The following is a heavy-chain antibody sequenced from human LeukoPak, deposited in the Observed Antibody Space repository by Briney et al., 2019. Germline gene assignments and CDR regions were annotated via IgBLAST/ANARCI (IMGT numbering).Heavy chain of an antibody. CDR2: IYYSGST. CDR1: DGSIGSYY. CDR3: ARVKVDTAMANYFDY. J-gene: IGHJ4*02. V-gene: IGHV4-59*01. Sequence: SETLSLTCTVSDGSIGSYYWSWIRQPPGKGLEWIGYIYYSGSTNYNPSLKSRVTISVDTSKNQFSLKLSSVTAADTAVYYCARVKVDTAMANYFDYWGQGTLVTVSS. D-gene: IGHD5-18*01.